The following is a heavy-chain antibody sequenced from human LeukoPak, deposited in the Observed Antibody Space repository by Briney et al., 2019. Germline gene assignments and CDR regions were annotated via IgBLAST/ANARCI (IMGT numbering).Heavy chain of an antibody. CDR2: INWNGGNT. Sequence: GGSLRLSCAASGFTFSSYAMSWVRQAPGKGLEWVSGINWNGGNTDSADSVKGRFTISRDNAKNSLYLQMNSLRAEDTALYYCARAAEWLSLGHYYYYMDVWGKGTTVTVSS. D-gene: IGHD3-3*01. CDR3: ARAAEWLSLGHYYYYMDV. V-gene: IGHV3-20*04. CDR1: GFTFSSYA. J-gene: IGHJ6*03.